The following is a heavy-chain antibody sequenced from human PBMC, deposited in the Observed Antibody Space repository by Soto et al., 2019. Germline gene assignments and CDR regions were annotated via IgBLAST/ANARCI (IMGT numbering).Heavy chain of an antibody. D-gene: IGHD1-20*01. CDR3: ARDPRSITGTTSSEDFQH. CDR1: EGTFSGNA. Sequence: QAQLMQSGAEVKKPGPSVKVSCRPPEGTFSGNATNWVRQAPGQGLEWMGGIIPLLGITDYGQKFQGRITIAADESTGTAYMDLRGLRSEDTAVYYCARDPRSITGTTSSEDFQHWGQGTLVSVSS. CDR2: IIPLLGIT. J-gene: IGHJ1*01. V-gene: IGHV1-69*01.